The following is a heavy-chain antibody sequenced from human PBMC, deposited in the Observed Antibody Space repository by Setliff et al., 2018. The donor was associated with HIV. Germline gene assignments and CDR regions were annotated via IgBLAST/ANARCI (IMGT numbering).Heavy chain of an antibody. CDR2: IKSKTDGGTT. V-gene: IGHV3-15*01. CDR3: TTGPRYNSWSRSNSFDP. Sequence: LRLSCAASGFTFSNAWMSWVRQAPGKGLEWVGRIKSKTDGGTTEYAAPVKGRFSISRDESKTTLYLQMKSLKTEDTAVYYCTTGPRYNSWSRSNSFDPWCQGTLVTVSS. CDR1: GFTFSNAW. J-gene: IGHJ5*02. D-gene: IGHD3-3*01.